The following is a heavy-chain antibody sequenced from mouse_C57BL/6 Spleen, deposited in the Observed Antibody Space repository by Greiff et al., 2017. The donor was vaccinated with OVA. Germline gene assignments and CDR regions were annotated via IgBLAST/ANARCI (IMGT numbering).Heavy chain of an antibody. CDR1: GYTFTSYW. V-gene: IGHV1-59*01. Sequence: QVQLQQPGAELVRPGTSVKLSCKASGYTFTSYWMHWVKQRPGQGLEWIGVIDPSDSYTNYNQKFKGKATLTVDTSSRTAYMQISSLTSEDSAVYYCAREGIVPPSAICYRGQGTSVTVSS. J-gene: IGHJ4*01. CDR3: AREGIVPPSAICY. D-gene: IGHD1-2*01. CDR2: IDPSDSYT.